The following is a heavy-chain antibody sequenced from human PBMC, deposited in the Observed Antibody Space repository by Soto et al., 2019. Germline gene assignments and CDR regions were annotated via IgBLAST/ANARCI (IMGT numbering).Heavy chain of an antibody. CDR2: INDSGTT. CDR3: ARETSQNVYSPYGIDV. Sequence: SETLSLTCAIYVGSFSGFYWSWIRQPPGKGLEWIGEINDSGTTNYNPSLKSRVTISADTSKTHFSLRLTSVTAADTAVYYCARETSQNVYSPYGIDVWGQGTTVTV. CDR1: VGSFSGFY. J-gene: IGHJ6*02. D-gene: IGHD2-15*01. V-gene: IGHV4-34*01.